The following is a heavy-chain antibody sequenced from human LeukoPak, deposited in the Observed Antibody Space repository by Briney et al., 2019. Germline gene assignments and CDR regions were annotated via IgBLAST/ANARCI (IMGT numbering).Heavy chain of an antibody. CDR1: GGSISSSSYY. V-gene: IGHV4-39*01. CDR2: IYYTGST. D-gene: IGHD6-6*01. Sequence: SETLSLTCTVSGGSISSSSYYWGWIRQPPGMRLEWIGSIYYTGSTYYNPSLKSRVTISVDTSKNQFSLKLSSVTAADTAVYYCARLWHSSSVHYWGQGTLVTVSS. CDR3: ARLWHSSSVHY. J-gene: IGHJ4*02.